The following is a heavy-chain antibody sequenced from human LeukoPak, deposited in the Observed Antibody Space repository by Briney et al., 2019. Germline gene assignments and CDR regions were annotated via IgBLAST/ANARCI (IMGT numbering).Heavy chain of an antibody. V-gene: IGHV4-30-2*01. CDR2: IYHSGST. D-gene: IGHD3-10*01. CDR3: ARGGLLWFGELVTDAFDI. CDR1: GFSISSGGYS. Sequence: PSQTLSLTCAVSGFSISSGGYSWIWIPQPPGKGLEWFGYIYHSGSTYYNPSLKSRVTISVDRSKNTFSLKLSSVTAADTAVYYCARGGLLWFGELVTDAFDIWGQGTMVTVSS. J-gene: IGHJ3*02.